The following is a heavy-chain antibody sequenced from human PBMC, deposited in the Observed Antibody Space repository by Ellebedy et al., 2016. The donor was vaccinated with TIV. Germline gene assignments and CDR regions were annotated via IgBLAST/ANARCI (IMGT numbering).Heavy chain of an antibody. D-gene: IGHD6-19*01. CDR3: AKDQQWLEPKNFDY. Sequence: PGGSLRLSCAASGFTFSSYAMSWVRQAPGKGLEWVSAISGSGGTTYYAASVKGRFTISRDNSKNTLYLQMNSLRAEDTAVYYCAKDQQWLEPKNFDYWGQGTLVTVSS. V-gene: IGHV3-23*01. CDR1: GFTFSSYA. J-gene: IGHJ4*02. CDR2: ISGSGGTT.